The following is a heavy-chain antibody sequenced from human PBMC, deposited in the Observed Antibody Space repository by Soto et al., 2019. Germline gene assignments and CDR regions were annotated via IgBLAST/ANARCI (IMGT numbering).Heavy chain of an antibody. J-gene: IGHJ5*02. CDR1: GFTFISYW. CDR2: IKQDGSEK. CDR3: ARDRHYDFWSGYKDPMSWFDP. Sequence: GGSLRLSCAASGFTFISYWMSWVRQAPGKGLEWVANIKQDGSEKYYVDSVKGRFTISRDNAKNSLYLQMNSLRAEDTAVYYCARDRHYDFWSGYKDPMSWFDPWGQGTLVTVSS. V-gene: IGHV3-7*03. D-gene: IGHD3-3*01.